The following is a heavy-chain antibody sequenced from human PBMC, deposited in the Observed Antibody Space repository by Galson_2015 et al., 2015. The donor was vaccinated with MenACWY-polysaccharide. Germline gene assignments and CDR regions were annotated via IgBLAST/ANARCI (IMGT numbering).Heavy chain of an antibody. CDR2: ISGSGGST. J-gene: IGHJ6*02. D-gene: IGHD3-3*01. Sequence: SLRLSCAASGFTFSSYAMSWVRQAPGKGLEWVSPISGSGGSTYYVDSVKGRFTISRDNSKNTLYLQMNSLRAEDTAVYYCAKRRVDDFWSGYSYGMDVWGQGTTVTVSS. CDR3: AKRRVDDFWSGYSYGMDV. V-gene: IGHV3-23*01. CDR1: GFTFSSYA.